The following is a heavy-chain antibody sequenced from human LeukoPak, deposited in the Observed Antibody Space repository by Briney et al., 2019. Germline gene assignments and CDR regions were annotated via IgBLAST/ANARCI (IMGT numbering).Heavy chain of an antibody. Sequence: MTGGSLRLSCAASGFTFSSYSMNWVRQAPGKGLEWVSSISSSSSYIYYADSVKGRFTISRDNAKNSLYLQMNSLRAEDTAVYYCARDPLRYFDWHFDYWGQGTLVTVSS. CDR3: ARDPLRYFDWHFDY. CDR2: ISSSSSYI. V-gene: IGHV3-21*01. J-gene: IGHJ4*02. D-gene: IGHD3-9*01. CDR1: GFTFSSYS.